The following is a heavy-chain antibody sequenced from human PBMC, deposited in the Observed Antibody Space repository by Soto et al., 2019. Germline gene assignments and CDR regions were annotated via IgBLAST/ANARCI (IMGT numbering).Heavy chain of an antibody. CDR3: ASSPFLRSGDFFHGLSV. CDR2: VNHGGTS. Sequence: SETLSLTCAVHGGSFSGYYWDWIRQPPGKGLEWIGEVNHGGTSNYNPSLKSRAIISVDTSKNQFSLKLTSVTAEDTALYFCASSPFLRSGDFFHGLSVWGQGTTV. V-gene: IGHV4-34*01. J-gene: IGHJ6*02. CDR1: GGSFSGYY. D-gene: IGHD3-10*02.